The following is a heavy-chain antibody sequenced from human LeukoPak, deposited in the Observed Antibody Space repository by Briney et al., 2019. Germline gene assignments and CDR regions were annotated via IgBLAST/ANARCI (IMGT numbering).Heavy chain of an antibody. CDR1: GYTFTSYA. J-gene: IGHJ6*02. V-gene: IGHV7-4-1*02. Sequence: ASVKVSCKASGYTFTSYATNWVRQAPGQGLEWMGWINTNTGNPTYAQGFTGRFVFSLDTSVSTAYLQISSLKAEDTAVYYCARDYGDYYYCGMDVWGQGTTVTVSS. CDR3: ARDYGDYYYCGMDV. CDR2: INTNTGNP. D-gene: IGHD4-17*01.